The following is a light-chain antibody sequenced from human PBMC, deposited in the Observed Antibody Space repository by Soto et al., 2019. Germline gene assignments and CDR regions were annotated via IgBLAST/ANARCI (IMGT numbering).Light chain of an antibody. J-gene: IGKJ1*01. CDR3: QHYSASPIT. Sequence: EIVLTQSPGTLSLSPGERATLSCRASQSVSSSYLAWYQQKPGQAPSLLIYGASSRATGIPDRFSGSGSGTDFTLTISRLEPEDFAVYYCQHYSASPITFGQGTKVDIK. CDR2: GAS. CDR1: QSVSSSY. V-gene: IGKV3-20*01.